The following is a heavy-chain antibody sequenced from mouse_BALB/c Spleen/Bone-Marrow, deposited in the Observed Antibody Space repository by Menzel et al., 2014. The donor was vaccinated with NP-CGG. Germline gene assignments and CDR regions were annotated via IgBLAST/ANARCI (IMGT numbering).Heavy chain of an antibody. CDR1: GYSFTTYW. J-gene: IGHJ3*01. CDR2: IHPSDSET. D-gene: IGHD2-1*01. CDR3: AREKVYYGISWFAY. Sequence: QVQLQQSGTEVVRPGASVKLSCKASGYSFTTYWMNWVKQRPGQGLEWIGMIHPSDSETRLNQKFKDKATLTVDKSFSTAYMQLNGPTSEDSAVYYCAREKVYYGISWFAYWGQGTLVTVSA. V-gene: IGHV1-61*01.